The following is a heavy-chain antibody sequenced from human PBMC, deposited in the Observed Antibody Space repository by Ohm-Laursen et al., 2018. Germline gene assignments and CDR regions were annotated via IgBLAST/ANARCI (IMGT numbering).Heavy chain of an antibody. CDR3: ARASGESGYDFWSGYYHPPHGFDY. J-gene: IGHJ4*02. D-gene: IGHD3-3*01. V-gene: IGHV4-34*01. Sequence: SDTLSLTCVVYGGSFSGYYWSWIRQPPGKGLEWIGEINHSGSTNYNPSLKSRVTISVDTSKNQFSLKLSSVTAADTAVYYCARASGESGYDFWSGYYHPPHGFDYWGQGTLVTVSS. CDR1: GGSFSGYY. CDR2: INHSGST.